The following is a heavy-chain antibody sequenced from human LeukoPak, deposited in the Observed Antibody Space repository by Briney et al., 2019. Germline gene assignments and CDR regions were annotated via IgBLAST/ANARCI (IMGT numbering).Heavy chain of an antibody. J-gene: IGHJ3*02. V-gene: IGHV4-38-2*01. Sequence: SETLSLTCGVSGYSISSGYYWGWIRHPPGKGLEWIGSIYHSGSTYYNPPLKSRVTISVDTSKNQFSLKLRSVSAADTALYYCARWDSGEWFHDAFDIWGQGTRVTVSS. CDR1: GYSISSGYY. D-gene: IGHD3-3*01. CDR3: ARWDSGEWFHDAFDI. CDR2: IYHSGST.